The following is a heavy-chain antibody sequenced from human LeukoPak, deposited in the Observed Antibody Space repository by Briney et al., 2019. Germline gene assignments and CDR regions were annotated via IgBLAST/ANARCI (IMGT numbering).Heavy chain of an antibody. D-gene: IGHD3-10*01. Sequence: PGGSLRLSCAASGITLSNYGMSWVRQAPGKGLEWVAGLSGSGGGTNYADSVQGRSTISRDNPKNTLYLQMNSLRAEDTAVYFCAKRGVVIRVFLVGFHKEAYYFDSWGQGALVTVSS. V-gene: IGHV3-23*01. CDR1: GITLSNYG. CDR2: LSGSGGGT. CDR3: AKRGVVIRVFLVGFHKEAYYFDS. J-gene: IGHJ4*02.